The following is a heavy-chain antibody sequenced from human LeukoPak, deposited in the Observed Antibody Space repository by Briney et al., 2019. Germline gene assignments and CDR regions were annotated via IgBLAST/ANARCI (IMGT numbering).Heavy chain of an antibody. V-gene: IGHV1-69-2*01. D-gene: IGHD2-2*02. CDR1: GYTFTDYY. J-gene: IGHJ3*02. CDR2: VDPEDGET. CDR3: ARGIGYCSSTSCYIYAFDI. Sequence: GASVKVSCKASGYTFTDYYMHWVQQAPGKGLEWMGRVDPEDGETIYAEKFQGRVTITADTSTDAAYMELRSLRSDDTAVYYCARGIGYCSSTSCYIYAFDIWGQGTMVTVSS.